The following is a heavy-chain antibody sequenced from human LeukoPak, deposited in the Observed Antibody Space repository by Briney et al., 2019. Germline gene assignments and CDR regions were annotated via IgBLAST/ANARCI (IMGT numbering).Heavy chain of an antibody. CDR3: ARHRQSDADAFDF. CDR2: YFFPGST. CDR1: GGSISSGGYY. V-gene: IGHV4-61*08. Sequence: ETLSLTCTVSGGSISSGGYYWSWIRQHPGKGLEWIGYYFFPGSTKYNPSLNSRVTMSGDASKNQFSVKLYSVTAADTAVYYCARHRQSDADAFDFWGQGAMVTVSS. J-gene: IGHJ3*01.